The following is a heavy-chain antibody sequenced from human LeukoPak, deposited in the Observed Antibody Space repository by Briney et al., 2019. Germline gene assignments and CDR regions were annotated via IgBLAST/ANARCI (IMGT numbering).Heavy chain of an antibody. CDR2: INHSGST. D-gene: IGHD3-3*01. V-gene: IGHV4-34*01. CDR3: ARGRITIS. Sequence: SETLSLTCAVFGGSFSGYYWSWIRQPPGKGLEWIGEINHSGSTNYNPSLKSRATISVDTSKNQFSLKLSSVTAADTSVYYCARGRITISWGQGTLVTVSS. CDR1: GGSFSGYY. J-gene: IGHJ5*02.